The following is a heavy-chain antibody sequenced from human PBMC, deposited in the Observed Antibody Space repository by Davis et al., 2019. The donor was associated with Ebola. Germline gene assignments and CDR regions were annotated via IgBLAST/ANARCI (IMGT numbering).Heavy chain of an antibody. CDR3: ARDKYYDFWSGSLSYYYGMDV. D-gene: IGHD3-3*01. V-gene: IGHV1-3*01. Sequence: AASVKVSCKASGYTFTSYAMHWVRQAPGQRLEWMGWINAGNGNTKYSQKFQGRVTITRDTSASTAYMELSSLRSEDTAVYYCARDKYYDFWSGSLSYYYGMDVWGQGTTVTVSS. J-gene: IGHJ6*02. CDR1: GYTFTSYA. CDR2: INAGNGNT.